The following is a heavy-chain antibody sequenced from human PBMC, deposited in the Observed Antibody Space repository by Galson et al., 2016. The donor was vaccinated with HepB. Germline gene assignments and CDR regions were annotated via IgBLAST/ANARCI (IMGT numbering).Heavy chain of an antibody. V-gene: IGHV5-51*01. Sequence: QSGAEVKKPGESLKISCKGSGYSFTSFWIGWVRQMPGKGLEWMGIIYPGDSDTKYSPSFQGQVTIPADKSISTAYLQWSSLKASDTAMYYCARHRERFLEWLYLGYWGQGTLVTVSS. CDR1: GYSFTSFW. J-gene: IGHJ4*02. CDR2: IYPGDSDT. CDR3: ARHRERFLEWLYLGY. D-gene: IGHD3-3*01.